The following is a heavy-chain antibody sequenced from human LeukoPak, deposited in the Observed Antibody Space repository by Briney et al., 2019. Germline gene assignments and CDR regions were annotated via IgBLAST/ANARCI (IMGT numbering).Heavy chain of an antibody. CDR2: ISSSSSAI. CDR1: GFTFSTYS. V-gene: IGHV3-48*02. CDR3: ARDRHRSGGAAD. D-gene: IGHD2-8*02. Sequence: GGSLRLSCAASGFTFSTYSMNWVRQAPGKGLEWVSYISSSSSAIYYADSVKGRFTISRDNAKNSLYLQMNSLRDEDTAVYYCARDRHRSGGAADWGQGTLVTVSS. J-gene: IGHJ4*02.